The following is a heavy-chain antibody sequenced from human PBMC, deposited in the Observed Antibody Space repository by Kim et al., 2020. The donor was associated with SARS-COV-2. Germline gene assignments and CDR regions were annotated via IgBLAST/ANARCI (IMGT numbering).Heavy chain of an antibody. CDR3: ARDGVYSSVNWDFDY. J-gene: IGHJ4*02. CDR1: GFTFSSYA. Sequence: LSLTCAASGFTFSSYAMHWVRQAPGKGLEWVAVISYDGSNKYYADSVKGRFTISRDNSKNTLYLQMNSLRAEDTAVYYCARDGVYSSVNWDFDYWGQ. CDR2: ISYDGSNK. D-gene: IGHD6-19*01. V-gene: IGHV3-30*04.